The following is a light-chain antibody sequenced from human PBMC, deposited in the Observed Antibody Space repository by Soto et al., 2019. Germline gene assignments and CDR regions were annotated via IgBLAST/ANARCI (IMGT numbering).Light chain of an antibody. J-gene: IGKJ3*01. Sequence: EIVLTQSPGTLSLSPGERATLSCGASQTISNDLAWYQQKPGQAPRLLIYDASIRATGIPARFSGSGSGTVFTLTISMLDHEVFAVYYCQHRCNRPFTFGPGTKVDIK. V-gene: IGKV3-11*01. CDR3: QHRCNRPFT. CDR2: DAS. CDR1: QTISND.